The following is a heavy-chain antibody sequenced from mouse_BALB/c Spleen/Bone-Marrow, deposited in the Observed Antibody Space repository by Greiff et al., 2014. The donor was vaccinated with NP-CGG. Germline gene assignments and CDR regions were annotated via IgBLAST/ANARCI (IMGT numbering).Heavy chain of an antibody. CDR3: ARGRGWYLDY. J-gene: IGHJ2*01. V-gene: IGHV1-80*01. CDR1: GYAISSYW. Sequence: VKLQESGAELVRPGSSVKISCKASGYAISSYWMNWVKQRPGQGLEWIGQIYPGDGDTNYNGKFKGKATLTADKSSSTAYMQISSLTSEDSAVYFCARGRGWYLDYWGQGITLTVSS. CDR2: IYPGDGDT. D-gene: IGHD2-3*01.